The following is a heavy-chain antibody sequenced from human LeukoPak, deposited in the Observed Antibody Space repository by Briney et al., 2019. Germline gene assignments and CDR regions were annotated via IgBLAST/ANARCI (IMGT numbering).Heavy chain of an antibody. J-gene: IGHJ4*02. V-gene: IGHV4-39*01. CDR2: IYYSGST. CDR3: ARQSARSSPSYYFDY. Sequence: SETLSLTCTVSGGSISSSSYYWGWIRQPPGKGLEWLGRIYYSGSTYYNPSLKSRVTISVDTSKNQFSLMLSSVTAADTAVYYCARQSARSSPSYYFDYWGQGTLVTVSS. D-gene: IGHD6-19*01. CDR1: GGSISSSSYY.